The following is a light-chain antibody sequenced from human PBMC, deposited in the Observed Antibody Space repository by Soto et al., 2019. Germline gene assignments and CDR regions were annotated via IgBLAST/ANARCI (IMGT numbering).Light chain of an antibody. Sequence: EILMTQSPATLSVSPGEGLTLSFRASQSISRTLAWYQQRPGQAPRLLIYGASSRATGIPDRFSGSGSGTDFTLTISRLEPEDFAVYYCQQYGSSPGTFGQGTKVDIK. CDR2: GAS. V-gene: IGKV3-20*01. J-gene: IGKJ1*01. CDR1: QSISRT. CDR3: QQYGSSPGT.